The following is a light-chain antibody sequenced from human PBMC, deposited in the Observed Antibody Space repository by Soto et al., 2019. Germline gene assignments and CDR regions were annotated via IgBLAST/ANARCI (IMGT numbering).Light chain of an antibody. Sequence: DIQMTQSPSTLSASVGDRVTITCRASQSISSWLAWYQQKPGKAPKLLIYKASTLESGVPSRFSGSGSGTEFTHTISSLQPDDFATYYCQHFNSYPWTFGQGTKV. CDR2: KAS. V-gene: IGKV1-5*03. CDR3: QHFNSYPWT. J-gene: IGKJ1*01. CDR1: QSISSW.